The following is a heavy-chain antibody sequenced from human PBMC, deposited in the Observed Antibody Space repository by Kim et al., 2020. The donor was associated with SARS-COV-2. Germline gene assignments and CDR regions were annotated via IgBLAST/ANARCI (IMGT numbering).Heavy chain of an antibody. CDR1: GFTFSDSA. CDR3: TRVSGMTLAFLASFD. D-gene: IGHD3-3*02. J-gene: IGHJ3*02. CDR2: IRSKINGYAT. Sequence: GGSLRLSCGASGFTFSDSAMHWVRRASGKGLEWVGLIRSKINGYATAYSASVRGRFTISRDDSSNTAYLQMNSMKTEDTTVYYCTRVSGMTLAFLASFD. V-gene: IGHV3-73*01.